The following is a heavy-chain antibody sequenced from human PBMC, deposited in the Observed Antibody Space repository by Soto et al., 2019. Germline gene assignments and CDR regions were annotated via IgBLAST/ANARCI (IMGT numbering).Heavy chain of an antibody. J-gene: IGHJ5*02. D-gene: IGHD3-3*01. V-gene: IGHV4-39*01. CDR1: GGSISSSEYY. CDR3: ARHASGYYVS. Sequence: SSETLSLTCTVSGGSISSSEYYWGWIRQPPGKGLEWIGSIYYSGSTYYNPSLKSRVTISIASSKKQFSLKLTSVTAADTALYYCARHASGYYVSWGQGTLVTVSS. CDR2: IYYSGST.